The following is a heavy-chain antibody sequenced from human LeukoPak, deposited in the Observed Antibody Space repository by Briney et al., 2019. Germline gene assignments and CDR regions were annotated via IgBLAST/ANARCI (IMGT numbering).Heavy chain of an antibody. Sequence: ASVKVSCKASGGTFSSYAISWVRQAPGQGLEWMGRIIPILGIANYAQKFQGRVTITADKSTSTAYMELRSLRSDDTAVYYCARDRGYSYGYFDYWGQGTLVTVSS. CDR2: IIPILGIA. V-gene: IGHV1-69*04. CDR1: GGTFSSYA. J-gene: IGHJ4*02. D-gene: IGHD5-18*01. CDR3: ARDRGYSYGYFDY.